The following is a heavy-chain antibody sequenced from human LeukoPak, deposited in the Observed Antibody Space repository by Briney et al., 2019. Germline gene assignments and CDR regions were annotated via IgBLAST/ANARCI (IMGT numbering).Heavy chain of an antibody. Sequence: SETLSLTCTVSGGSISSSSYYWGWIRQPPGKGLEWIGSIFYSGSTYHNPSLKSRVTISVDTSKNQFSLKLSSVTAADTAVYYCANSANYGGNSGYFDNWGQGTLVTVSS. CDR3: ANSANYGGNSGYFDN. J-gene: IGHJ4*02. V-gene: IGHV4-39*01. CDR1: GGSISSSSYY. D-gene: IGHD4-23*01. CDR2: IFYSGST.